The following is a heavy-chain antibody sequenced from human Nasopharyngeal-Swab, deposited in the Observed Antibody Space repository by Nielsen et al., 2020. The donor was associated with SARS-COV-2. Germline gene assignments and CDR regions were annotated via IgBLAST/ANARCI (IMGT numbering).Heavy chain of an antibody. D-gene: IGHD1-1*01. J-gene: IGHJ6*02. CDR2: ISSSSNYI. Sequence: GGSLRLSCAASGFTFSSYSMNWVRQAPGKGLEWVSSISSSSNYIYYGDSVKGRFTISRDNTKKSLYLQMNSLRVEDTAVYYCARLGTESYHYYSLDVWGQGTTVTVSS. CDR3: ARLGTESYHYYSLDV. CDR1: GFTFSSYS. V-gene: IGHV3-21*01.